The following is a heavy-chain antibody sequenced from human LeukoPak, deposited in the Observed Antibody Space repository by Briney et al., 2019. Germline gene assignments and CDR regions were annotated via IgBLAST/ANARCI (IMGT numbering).Heavy chain of an antibody. CDR2: INPSGGST. CDR3: ARDFSDSPVGADFDY. D-gene: IGHD1-26*01. V-gene: IGHV1-46*01. J-gene: IGHJ4*02. Sequence: ASVKVSCKASGYTFTSYYMHWVRQAPGQGLEWMGIINPSGGSTSYAQKFQGRVTMTRDTSTSTVYMELSSLRSEDTAVYYCARDFSDSPVGADFDYWGQGTLVTVSS. CDR1: GYTFTSYY.